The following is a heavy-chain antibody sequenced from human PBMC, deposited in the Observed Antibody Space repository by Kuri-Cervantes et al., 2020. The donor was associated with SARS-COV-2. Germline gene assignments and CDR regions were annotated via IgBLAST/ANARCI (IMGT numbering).Heavy chain of an antibody. V-gene: IGHV4-4*07. J-gene: IGHJ6*03. CDR3: ARAYYDFWSGYYTYYYMDV. D-gene: IGHD3-3*01. CDR2: IYTSGST. Sequence: GSLRPSCTVSGGSISSYYWSWIRQPAGKGLEWVGRIYTSGSTNYNPSLKSRVTMSVDTSKNQFSLKLSSVTAADTAVYYCARAYYDFWSGYYTYYYMDVWGKGTTVTVSS. CDR1: GGSISSYY.